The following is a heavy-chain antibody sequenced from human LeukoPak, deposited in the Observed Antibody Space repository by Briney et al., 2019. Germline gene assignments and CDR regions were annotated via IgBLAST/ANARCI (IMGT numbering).Heavy chain of an antibody. Sequence: PSETLSLTCTVSGGSISSCYWSWIPQPAGKGLKWIGRIYTSGSTNYNPSLKSRVTMSVDTSKNQFSLKLSFVPVTATDADDCPRDSSGWDVNYWRKVTLDTVSS. J-gene: IGHJ4*02. CDR1: GGSISSCY. V-gene: IGHV4-4*07. CDR2: IYTSGST. CDR3: PRDSSGWDVNY. D-gene: IGHD6-19*01.